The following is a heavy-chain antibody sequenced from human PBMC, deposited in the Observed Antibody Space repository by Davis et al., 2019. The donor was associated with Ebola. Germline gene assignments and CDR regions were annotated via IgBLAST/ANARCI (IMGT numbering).Heavy chain of an antibody. D-gene: IGHD4-17*01. Sequence: GGSLRLSCAASGFTFSSYGMHWVRQAPGKGLEWVAFIRYDGSNKYYADSVKGRFTISRDNSKNTLYLQMNSRRAEDTAVYYCAKDPSPTVTTSFDYWGQGTLVTVSS. J-gene: IGHJ4*02. V-gene: IGHV3-30*02. CDR2: IRYDGSNK. CDR3: AKDPSPTVTTSFDY. CDR1: GFTFSSYG.